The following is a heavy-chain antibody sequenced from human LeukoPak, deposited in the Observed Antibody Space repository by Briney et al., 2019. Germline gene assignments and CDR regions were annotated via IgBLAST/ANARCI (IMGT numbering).Heavy chain of an antibody. CDR2: ISHDGRIQ. CDR3: ARERVRGDDAFDI. D-gene: IGHD2-21*01. V-gene: IGHV3-30*04. CDR1: GFTFGSHA. J-gene: IGHJ3*02. Sequence: GGSLRLSCAASGFTFGSHAMHWVRQAPGKGPEWVTFISHDGRIQSYTDSVRGRFTISRDNSKNTLSLQMSSLRAEDTAVYYCARERVRGDDAFDIWGQGTMVTVS.